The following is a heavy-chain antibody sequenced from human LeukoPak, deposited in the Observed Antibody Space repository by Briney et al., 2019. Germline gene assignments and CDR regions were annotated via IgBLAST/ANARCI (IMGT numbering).Heavy chain of an antibody. CDR3: ARDSPPAIVGATGLINDTFDI. D-gene: IGHD1-26*01. J-gene: IGHJ3*02. CDR2: IYYSGST. Sequence: SETLSLTCTVSGGSISSYYWSWIRQPPGKGLEWIGYIYYSGSTNYNPSLKSRVTISVDTSKNQFSLKLSSVTAADTAVYYCARDSPPAIVGATGLINDTFDIWGQGTLVTVSS. V-gene: IGHV4-59*01. CDR1: GGSISSYY.